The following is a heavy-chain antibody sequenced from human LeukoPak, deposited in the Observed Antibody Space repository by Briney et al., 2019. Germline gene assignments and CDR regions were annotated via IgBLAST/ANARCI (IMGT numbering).Heavy chain of an antibody. J-gene: IGHJ4*02. D-gene: IGHD4/OR15-4a*01. V-gene: IGHV3-23*01. Sequence: GGSLRLSCAASGFAFSRYAMTWVRQAPGKGLEWVSLITESGHSTYYTKSVKGRFTIYRDNSKNTLYLQMNSLGVEDTGLYFCAKGFACAENRCYGLDSWAQGILVIVSS. CDR1: GFAFSRYA. CDR2: ITESGHST. CDR3: AKGFACAENRCYGLDS.